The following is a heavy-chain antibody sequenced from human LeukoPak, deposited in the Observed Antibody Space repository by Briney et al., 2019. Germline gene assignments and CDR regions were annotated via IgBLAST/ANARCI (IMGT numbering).Heavy chain of an antibody. D-gene: IGHD2-8*01. CDR3: AKDRGHGRLIAFYFDY. V-gene: IGHV3-23*01. CDR2: ISGGGGTT. J-gene: IGHJ4*02. Sequence: GRSLRLSCAASGFTFSSYAMSWVRQAPGKGLEWVSGISGGGGTTYYAKSVKGRFTISRDNSKNTLYLQMNSLRADDTAVYYCAKDRGHGRLIAFYFDYWGQGTLVTDSS. CDR1: GFTFSSYA.